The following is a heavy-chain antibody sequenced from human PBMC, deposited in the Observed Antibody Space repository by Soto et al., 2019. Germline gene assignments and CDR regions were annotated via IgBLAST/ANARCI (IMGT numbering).Heavy chain of an antibody. V-gene: IGHV3-66*01. CDR3: ATDDILSSGGSCYRVTMEV. D-gene: IGHD2-15*01. Sequence: EVQLVESGGGLVQPGGSLRLSCAASGFTVSSKYMSWVRQAPGKGLEWVSLSQSGGTTYYADSVKGRFTISRDSSKNMLHLQMDSLRAEDTAVYYCATDDILSSGGSCYRVTMEVWGKGTTGTVSS. CDR2: SQSGGTT. CDR1: GFTVSSKY. J-gene: IGHJ6*03.